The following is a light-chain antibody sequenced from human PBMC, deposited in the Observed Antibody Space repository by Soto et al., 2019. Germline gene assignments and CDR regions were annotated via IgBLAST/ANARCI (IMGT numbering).Light chain of an antibody. V-gene: IGKV1-5*03. CDR2: KAS. J-gene: IGKJ1*01. CDR3: KHYNSYEGA. Sequence: DIQMTQSPSTLSGSVGDRVTITCRASQTISSWLAWYQQKPGKAPKLLIYKASTLKSGVPSRFSGSGSGTEFSVSISSLQPDDFATYYCKHYNSYEGAFGQGKRGISN. CDR1: QTISSW.